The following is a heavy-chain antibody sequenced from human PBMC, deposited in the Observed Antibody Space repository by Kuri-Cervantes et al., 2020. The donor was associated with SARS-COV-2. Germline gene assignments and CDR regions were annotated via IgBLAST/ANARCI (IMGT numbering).Heavy chain of an antibody. CDR1: GYSISSGYS. J-gene: IGHJ3*02. D-gene: IGHD4-11*01. V-gene: IGHV4-30-2*01. CDR2: IYHSGST. CDR3: ARGGAVTTFFRIGRAFDI. Sequence: LRLSCAVSGYSISSGYSWSWIRQPPGKGLEWIGYIYHSGSTYYNPSLKSRVTISVDRSKNQFSLKLSSVTAADTAVYYCARGGAVTTFFRIGRAFDIWGQGTMVTVSS.